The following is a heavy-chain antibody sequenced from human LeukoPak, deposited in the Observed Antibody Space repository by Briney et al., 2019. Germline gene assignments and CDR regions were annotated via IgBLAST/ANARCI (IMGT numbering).Heavy chain of an antibody. D-gene: IGHD1-14*01. CDR3: ARGLGSENDY. V-gene: IGHV4-31*03. J-gene: IGHJ4*02. CDR1: GGSISSGGYY. Sequence: PSETLSLTCTVSGGSISSGGYYWSWLRQHPGKGLEWIGYIYYSGSTYYNPSLKSRVTISVDTSKNQFPLKLSSVTAADTAVYYCARGLGSENDYWGQGTLVTVSS. CDR2: IYYSGST.